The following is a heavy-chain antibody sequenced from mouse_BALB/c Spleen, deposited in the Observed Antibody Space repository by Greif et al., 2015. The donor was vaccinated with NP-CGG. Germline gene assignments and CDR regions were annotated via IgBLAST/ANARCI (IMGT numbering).Heavy chain of an antibody. Sequence: EVQLVESGGGLVQPGGSRKLSCAASGFTFSDYGMAWVRQAPGKGPEWVAFISNLAYSIYYADTVTGRFTISRENAKNTLYLEMSSLRSEDTAMYYCARDYYGSGYYFDYWGQGTTLTVSS. CDR3: ARDYYGSGYYFDY. CDR2: ISNLAYSI. J-gene: IGHJ2*01. V-gene: IGHV5-15*02. CDR1: GFTFSDYG. D-gene: IGHD1-1*01.